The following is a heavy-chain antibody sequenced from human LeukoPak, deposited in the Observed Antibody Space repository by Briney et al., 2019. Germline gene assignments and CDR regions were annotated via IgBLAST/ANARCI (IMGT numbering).Heavy chain of an antibody. V-gene: IGHV1-18*01. CDR2: ISAYNGNT. Sequence: ASVKVSCKASGYTFTSYGISWVRQAPGQGLEWMGWISAYNGNTNYAQKFQGRVTITTDESTSTAYMELSSLRSEDTAVYYCARGRGDIVLMVYGFGAFDIWGQGTMVTVSS. D-gene: IGHD2-8*01. CDR1: GYTFTSYG. J-gene: IGHJ3*02. CDR3: ARGRGDIVLMVYGFGAFDI.